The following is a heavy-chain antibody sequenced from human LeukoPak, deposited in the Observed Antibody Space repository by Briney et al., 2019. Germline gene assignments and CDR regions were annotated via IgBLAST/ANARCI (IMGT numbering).Heavy chain of an antibody. Sequence: GASVKVSCNASGGTFSSYAIRWVRQAPGQGLEWMGGIIPIFGTANYAQKFQGRVTITTDESTSTAYMELSSLRSGDTAVYYCARVGSADYYYYMDVWGKGTTVTVSS. J-gene: IGHJ6*03. V-gene: IGHV1-69*05. CDR2: IIPIFGTA. D-gene: IGHD5-12*01. CDR3: ARVGSADYYYYMDV. CDR1: GGTFSSYA.